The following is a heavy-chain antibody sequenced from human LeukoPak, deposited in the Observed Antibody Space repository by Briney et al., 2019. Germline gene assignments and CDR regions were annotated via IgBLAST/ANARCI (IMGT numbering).Heavy chain of an antibody. J-gene: IGHJ5*02. D-gene: IGHD3-10*01. V-gene: IGHV4-4*07. CDR1: GDSISSDY. Sequence: SETLSLTCAVSGDSISSDYWSWIRQPAGTALEWIGRIYTSGTITYNPSLKSRVTMSVDTSKNQFSLKLSSVTAADTAVYYCARDSGTTGEVKFDPWGQGTLVTVSS. CDR2: IYTSGTI. CDR3: ARDSGTTGEVKFDP.